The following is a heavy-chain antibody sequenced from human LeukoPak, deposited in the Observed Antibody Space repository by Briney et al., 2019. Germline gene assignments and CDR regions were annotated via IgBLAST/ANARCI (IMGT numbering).Heavy chain of an antibody. CDR1: GFIVSSDH. Sequence: PGGSLRLSCAASGFIVSSDHMSWVRQAPGKGLEWVSAIHSGGTTYYADSVRGRFTISRDNRKNTLYLQRNSLRGEDTAIYYCAREAEILTGYRPTYYYYYMDVWGKGTTVTVSS. V-gene: IGHV3-53*01. D-gene: IGHD3-9*01. J-gene: IGHJ6*03. CDR3: AREAEILTGYRPTYYYYYMDV. CDR2: IHSGGTT.